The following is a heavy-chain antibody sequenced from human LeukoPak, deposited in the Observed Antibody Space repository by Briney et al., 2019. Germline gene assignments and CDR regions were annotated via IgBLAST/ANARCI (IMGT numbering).Heavy chain of an antibody. Sequence: GGSLRLSCAASGFTFSRYWMHWVRQVPGKGLVWVSRIHSDGGTTTYADSVKGRFTISRDNAKNTLYLQLNSLRAEDTAVYYCARDRVPYDYDSSGNWFDSWGQGILVTVSS. J-gene: IGHJ5*01. CDR2: IHSDGGTT. D-gene: IGHD3-22*01. CDR3: ARDRVPYDYDSSGNWFDS. CDR1: GFTFSRYW. V-gene: IGHV3-74*01.